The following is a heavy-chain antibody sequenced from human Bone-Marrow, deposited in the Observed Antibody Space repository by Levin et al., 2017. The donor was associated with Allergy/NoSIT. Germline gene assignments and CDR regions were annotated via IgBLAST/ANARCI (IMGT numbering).Heavy chain of an antibody. D-gene: IGHD3-10*01. V-gene: IGHV3-53*01. CDR1: GFTVSGYY. Sequence: GVTLRLSCAASGFTVSGYYLSWVRQAPGKGLEWVSTIYDAGRTYYADSVKGRFTISRDNSKDTLYLQMNSLRADDTAVYYCARVRFPGYHGSGSYYNEYYFDSWGQGTLVTVSS. J-gene: IGHJ4*02. CDR3: ARVRFPGYHGSGSYYNEYYFDS. CDR2: IYDAGRT.